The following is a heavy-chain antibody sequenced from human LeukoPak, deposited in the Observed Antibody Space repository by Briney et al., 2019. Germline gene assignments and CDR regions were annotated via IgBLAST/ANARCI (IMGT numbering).Heavy chain of an antibody. J-gene: IGHJ5*02. CDR1: GFTLSGHW. CDR3: ARGHNYYGSGSYPWFDP. V-gene: IGHV3-20*01. CDR2: INWNGGST. Sequence: GGSLRLSCAASGFTLSGHWMTWVRQAPGKGLEWVSGINWNGGSTGYADSVKGRFTISRDNAKNSLYLQMNSLRAEDTALYHCARGHNYYGSGSYPWFDPWGQGTLVTVSS. D-gene: IGHD3-10*01.